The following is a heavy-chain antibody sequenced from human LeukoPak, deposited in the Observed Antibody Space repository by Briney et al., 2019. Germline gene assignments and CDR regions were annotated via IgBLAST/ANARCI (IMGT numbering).Heavy chain of an antibody. Sequence: HPGGSLRLSCAASGFTFSNAWMSWVRQAPGKGLEWVANIKQDGSEKYYVDSVKGRFTISRDNAKNSLYLQMNSLRAEDTAVYYCARVATQWGYDAFDIWGQGTMVTVSS. V-gene: IGHV3-7*01. CDR1: GFTFSNAW. J-gene: IGHJ3*02. CDR3: ARVATQWGYDAFDI. D-gene: IGHD5-12*01. CDR2: IKQDGSEK.